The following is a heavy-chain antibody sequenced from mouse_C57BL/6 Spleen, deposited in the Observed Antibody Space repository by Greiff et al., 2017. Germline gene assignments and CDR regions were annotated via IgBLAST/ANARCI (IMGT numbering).Heavy chain of an antibody. J-gene: IGHJ1*03. D-gene: IGHD1-1*01. CDR2: IDPSDSET. CDR3: ARRDYGSSYDWYFDV. CDR1: GYTFTSYW. V-gene: IGHV1-52*01. Sequence: QVQLQQPGAELVRPGSSVKLSCKASGYTFTSYWMHWVKQRPIQGLEWIGNIDPSDSETHYNQKFKDKATLTVDKSSSTAYMQLSSLTSEDSAVYYGARRDYGSSYDWYFDVWGTGTTVTVSS.